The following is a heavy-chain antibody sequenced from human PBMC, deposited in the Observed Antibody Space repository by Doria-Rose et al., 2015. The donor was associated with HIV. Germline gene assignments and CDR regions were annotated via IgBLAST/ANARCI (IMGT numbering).Heavy chain of an antibody. Sequence: QESGPVLVKPTETLTLTCTVSGVSLSSPGMGVSWIRQPPGRALEWLANIFSDDERSYKTSLKSRLTISRSTYKCQVVLTMTDMAPVDTATYYCARIKSSRWYHKYYFDFWGQGTLVIVS. CDR2: IFSDDER. J-gene: IGHJ4*02. V-gene: IGHV2-26*01. CDR1: GVSLSSPGMG. CDR3: ARIKSSRWYHKYYFDF. D-gene: IGHD6-13*01.